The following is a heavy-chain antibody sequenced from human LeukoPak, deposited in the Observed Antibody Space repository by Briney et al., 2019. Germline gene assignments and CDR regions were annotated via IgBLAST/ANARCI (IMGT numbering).Heavy chain of an antibody. CDR3: ARVLAYCSSTSCHDY. V-gene: IGHV1-18*01. D-gene: IGHD2-2*01. J-gene: IGHJ4*02. CDR1: GYTFTNYG. CDR2: ISAYNGNT. Sequence: ASVKVSCKASGYTFTNYGVSWVRQAPGQGREWMGWISAYNGNTDYAQKLQGRVTMTTDTSTSTAYMELRSLRSDDTAVYSCARVLAYCSSTSCHDYWGQGTLVTVYS.